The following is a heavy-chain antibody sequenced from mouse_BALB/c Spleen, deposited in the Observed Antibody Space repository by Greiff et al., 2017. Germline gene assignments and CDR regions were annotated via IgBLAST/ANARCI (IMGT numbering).Heavy chain of an antibody. CDR2: INPDSSTI. CDR3: ARPRETGRLGYWYFDV. D-gene: IGHD4-1*01. V-gene: IGHV4-1*02. J-gene: IGHJ1*01. CDR1: GFDFSRYW. Sequence: EVQGVESGGGLVQPGGSLKLSCAASGFDFSRYWMSWVRQAPGKGLEWIGEINPDSSTINYTPSLKDKFIISRDNAKNTLYLQMSKVRSEDTALYYCARPRETGRLGYWYFDVWGAGTTVTVSS.